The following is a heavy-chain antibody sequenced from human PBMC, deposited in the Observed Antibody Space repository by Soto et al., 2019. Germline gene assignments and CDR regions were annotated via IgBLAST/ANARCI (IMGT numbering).Heavy chain of an antibody. CDR2: ISYDGSNK. CDR3: AKELDYGDYAVDAFDI. Sequence: QVQLVESGGGVVQPGRSLRLSCAASGFTFSSYGMHWVRQAPGKGLEWVAVISYDGSNKYYADSVKGRFTISRDNSKNXLYLQMNSLRAEDTAVYYCAKELDYGDYAVDAFDIWGQGTMVTVSS. V-gene: IGHV3-30*18. D-gene: IGHD4-17*01. CDR1: GFTFSSYG. J-gene: IGHJ3*02.